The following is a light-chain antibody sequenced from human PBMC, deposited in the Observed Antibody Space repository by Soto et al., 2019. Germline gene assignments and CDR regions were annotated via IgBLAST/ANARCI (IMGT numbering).Light chain of an antibody. Sequence: EVVLTQSPGTLSLSPVERATLSCRASQSVSSNLLAWYQEKPGQAPRLLIYGASSRATGIPDRFSGSGSGTDFTLTISSLQPDDSATYYCQQYNSYSATFGQGTKVDI. CDR1: QSVSSNL. CDR2: GAS. V-gene: IGKV3-20*01. J-gene: IGKJ1*01. CDR3: QQYNSYSAT.